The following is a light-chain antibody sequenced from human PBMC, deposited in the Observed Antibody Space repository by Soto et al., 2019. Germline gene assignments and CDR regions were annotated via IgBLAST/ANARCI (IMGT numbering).Light chain of an antibody. CDR1: QSVSSSY. V-gene: IGKV3-20*01. Sequence: EMVLTQSPGTLSLSPGERATLSCRASQSVSSSYLAWYQQKPGQAPRLLIYGASGRATGIPDRFSGSGSGTDFTLTISSLQSEDFAVYYCQQYNNWPPWTFGQGTKVDIK. CDR2: GAS. CDR3: QQYNNWPPWT. J-gene: IGKJ1*01.